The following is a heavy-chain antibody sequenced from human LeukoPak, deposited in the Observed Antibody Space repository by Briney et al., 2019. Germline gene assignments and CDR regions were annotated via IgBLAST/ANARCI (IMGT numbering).Heavy chain of an antibody. J-gene: IGHJ5*02. CDR3: ARRLGITMVRGVIRGWFDP. D-gene: IGHD3-10*01. Sequence: SVKVSCKASGYTFTSYGISWVRQAPGQGLEWMGGIIPIFGTANYAQKFQGRVTITADESTSTAYMELSSLRSEDTAVYYCARRLGITMVRGVIRGWFDPWGQGTWSPSPQ. CDR1: GYTFTSYG. V-gene: IGHV1-69*13. CDR2: IIPIFGTA.